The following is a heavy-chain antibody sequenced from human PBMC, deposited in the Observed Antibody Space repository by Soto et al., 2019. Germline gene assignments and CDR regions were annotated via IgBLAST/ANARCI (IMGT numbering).Heavy chain of an antibody. CDR1: GGSISSYY. J-gene: IGHJ4*02. CDR3: ARHGGYYFDY. V-gene: IGHV4-59*08. Sequence: KPSETLSLTCTVSGGSISSYYWSWIRQPPGKGLEWIGELYQGLSIVYNPSLESRVTISGDSSKNQFSLKLRSVTAADTAIYYCARHGGYYFDYWGQGTLVTVSS. CDR2: LYQGLSI.